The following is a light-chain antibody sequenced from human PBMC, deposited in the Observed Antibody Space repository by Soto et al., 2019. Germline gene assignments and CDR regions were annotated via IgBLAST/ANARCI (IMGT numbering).Light chain of an antibody. J-gene: IGLJ2*01. CDR3: GTWDSSLSAVV. CDR1: SSNIGNNY. V-gene: IGLV1-51*02. Sequence: QAVVTQPPSVSAAPGQRVTISCSGSSSNIGNNYVSWYQQLPGTAPKLLIYENDKRPSGIPDRFSGSKSGTSATLGLTGLQTGDEADYYCGTWDSSLSAVVFGGGTKLTVL. CDR2: END.